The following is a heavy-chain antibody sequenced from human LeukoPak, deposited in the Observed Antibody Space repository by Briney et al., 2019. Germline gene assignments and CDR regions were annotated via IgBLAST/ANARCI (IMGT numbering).Heavy chain of an antibody. J-gene: IGHJ6*02. CDR2: IGTAGDT. CDR1: GFTFSSYD. CDR3: ARFYRGYCSSTSCYTVGYGMDV. V-gene: IGHV3-13*01. D-gene: IGHD2-2*02. Sequence: PGGSLRLSCAASGFTFSSYDMHWVRHATGKGLEWVSAIGTAGDTYYPGSVKGRFTISRENAKNSLYLQMNSLRAGDTAVYYCARFYRGYCSSTSCYTVGYGMDVRGQGTTVTVSS.